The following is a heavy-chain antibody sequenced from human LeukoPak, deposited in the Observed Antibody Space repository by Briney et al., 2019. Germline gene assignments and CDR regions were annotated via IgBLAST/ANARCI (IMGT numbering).Heavy chain of an antibody. Sequence: GGSLRLSCAASGFTFSSYSMNWVRQAPGKGLEWVSSISSSSSYIYYADSVKGRFTISRDNAKDSLYLQMNSLRAEDTAVYYCARRGYGYSSGWYLRVFDYWGQGTLVTVSS. CDR2: ISSSSSYI. CDR1: GFTFSSYS. V-gene: IGHV3-21*01. D-gene: IGHD6-19*01. J-gene: IGHJ4*02. CDR3: ARRGYGYSSGWYLRVFDY.